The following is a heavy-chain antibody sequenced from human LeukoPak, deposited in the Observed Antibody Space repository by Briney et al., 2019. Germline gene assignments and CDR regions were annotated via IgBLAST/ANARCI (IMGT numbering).Heavy chain of an antibody. Sequence: PSETLSLTCTVSGGSISSYYWSWIRQPPGKGLEWIGYIYYSGSTNYNPSLKSRVTISVDTSKNQFSLKLSSVTAADTAVYYCARSGYSGYAFFDYWGQGTLVTVSS. V-gene: IGHV4-59*01. CDR2: IYYSGST. CDR3: ARSGYSGYAFFDY. D-gene: IGHD5-12*01. CDR1: GGSISSYY. J-gene: IGHJ4*02.